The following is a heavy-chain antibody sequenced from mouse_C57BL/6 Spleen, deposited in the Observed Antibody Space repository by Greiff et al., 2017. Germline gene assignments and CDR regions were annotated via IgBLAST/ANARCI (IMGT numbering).Heavy chain of an antibody. CDR1: GFTFSSYA. Sequence: EVKLVESGEGLVKPGGSLKLSCAASGFTFSSYAMSWVRQTPEQRLEWVAYISSGGDYIYYADTVKGRFTITRENARNTLYQQMSSLKSEDTAMYYCTRDKSPWYFDVWGTGTTVTVSS. V-gene: IGHV5-9-1*02. J-gene: IGHJ1*03. CDR3: TRDKSPWYFDV. CDR2: ISSGGDYI.